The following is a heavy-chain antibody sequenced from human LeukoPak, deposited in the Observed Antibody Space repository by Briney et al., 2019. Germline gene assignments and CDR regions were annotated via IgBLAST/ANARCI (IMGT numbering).Heavy chain of an antibody. CDR1: GDNVSSNSAA. Sequence: SQTLSLTCAISGDNVSSNSAAWNWIRQSPSRGLEWLGMTYYRSKWYNDYAVSVKSRITIDPDTSKNQFSLQLNSVTPEDSAVYYCARGPNCSGVTCYENWFDPWGQGTLVTVSS. CDR2: TYYRSKWYN. V-gene: IGHV6-1*01. CDR3: ARGPNCSGVTCYENWFDP. D-gene: IGHD2-15*01. J-gene: IGHJ5*02.